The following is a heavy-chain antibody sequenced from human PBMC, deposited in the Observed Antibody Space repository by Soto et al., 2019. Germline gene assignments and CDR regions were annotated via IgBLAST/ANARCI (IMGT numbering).Heavy chain of an antibody. J-gene: IGHJ4*02. CDR3: ARDLRWELLGPAFDY. Sequence: GGSLRLSCAASGFTFSSYAMHWVRQAPGKGLEWVAVISYDGSNKYYADSVKGRFTISRDNSKNTLYLQMNSLRAEDTAVYYCARDLRWELLGPAFDYWGQGTLVTVSS. CDR2: ISYDGSNK. V-gene: IGHV3-30-3*01. CDR1: GFTFSSYA. D-gene: IGHD1-26*01.